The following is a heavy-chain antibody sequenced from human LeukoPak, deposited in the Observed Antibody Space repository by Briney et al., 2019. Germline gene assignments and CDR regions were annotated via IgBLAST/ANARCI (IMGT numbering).Heavy chain of an antibody. CDR3: AGALLYSYGANFDY. D-gene: IGHD5-18*01. J-gene: IGHJ4*02. CDR1: GGSISSYY. V-gene: IGHV4-59*01. CDR2: IYYNGST. Sequence: SETLSLTCTVSGGSISSYYWSWIRQPPGKGLEWIGYIYYNGSTNYNPSLKSRVTISVDTSKNQFSLKLSSVTAADTAVYYCAGALLYSYGANFDYWGQGTLVTVSS.